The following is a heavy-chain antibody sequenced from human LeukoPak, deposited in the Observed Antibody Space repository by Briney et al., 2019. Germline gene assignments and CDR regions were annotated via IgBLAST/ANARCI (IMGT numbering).Heavy chain of an antibody. CDR2: IRSKANSYAT. V-gene: IGHV3-73*01. CDR1: GFTFSGSA. J-gene: IGHJ3*02. D-gene: IGHD3-3*01. Sequence: GSLRLSCAASGFTFSGSAMHWVRQASGKGLGWVGRIRSKANSYATAYAASVKGRFTISRDDSKNTAYLQMNSLKTEDTAVYYCTRLRRRLLEWLFHPQDAFDIWGQGTMVTVSS. CDR3: TRLRRRLLEWLFHPQDAFDI.